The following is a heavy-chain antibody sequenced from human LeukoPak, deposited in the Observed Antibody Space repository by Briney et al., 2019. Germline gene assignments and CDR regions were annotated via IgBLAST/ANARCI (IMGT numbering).Heavy chain of an antibody. CDR1: GYSFIAYY. J-gene: IGHJ4*02. Sequence: ASVKVSCKASGYSFIAYYMHWVRRAPGEGLEWMGWINPNSGGTNYAQKFQGRVTMTRDTSISTAYMELSRLRSDDTAVYYSARDEYGSGYNWGQGTLVTVSS. V-gene: IGHV1-2*02. CDR3: ARDEYGSGYN. D-gene: IGHD3-10*01. CDR2: INPNSGGT.